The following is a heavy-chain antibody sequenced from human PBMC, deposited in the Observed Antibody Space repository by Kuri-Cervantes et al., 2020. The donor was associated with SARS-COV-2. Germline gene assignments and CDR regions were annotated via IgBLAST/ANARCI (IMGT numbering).Heavy chain of an antibody. Sequence: SVKVSCKVSGYTLTELSMHWVRQAPGKGLEWMGVFDPEDGETIYAQKFQGRVTMTEDTSTDTAYMELSSLRSEDTAVYYYALGYWGSGYTRYYYYMDVWGKGTTVTVSS. CDR3: ALGYWGSGYTRYYYYMDV. D-gene: IGHD3-22*01. V-gene: IGHV1-24*01. J-gene: IGHJ6*03. CDR1: GYTLTELS. CDR2: FDPEDGET.